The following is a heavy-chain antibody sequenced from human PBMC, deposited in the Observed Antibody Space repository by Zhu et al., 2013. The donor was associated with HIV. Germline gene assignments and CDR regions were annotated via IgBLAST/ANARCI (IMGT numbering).Heavy chain of an antibody. CDR3: ARTFHDNTREFDL. D-gene: IGHD2-2*01. Sequence: HVQLVQSGAEIKKPGSSVKVSCKASGGTFSNYAINWVRQAPGQGLEWMGWINPNSGGTKYAQKFQGRVTMTRDTSISTAYMDLSRLTSDDTAVYYCARTFHDNTREFDLWGQGTLVTVSS. CDR1: GGTFSNYA. V-gene: IGHV1-2*02. CDR2: INPNSGGT. J-gene: IGHJ4*02.